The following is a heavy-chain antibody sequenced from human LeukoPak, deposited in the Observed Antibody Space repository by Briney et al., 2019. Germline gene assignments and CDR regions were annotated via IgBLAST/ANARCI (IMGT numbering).Heavy chain of an antibody. J-gene: IGHJ5*02. D-gene: IGHD5-24*01. CDR2: IWHDGSSK. CDR1: GFTFSSYL. V-gene: IGHV3-33*01. CDR3: TRDAGSFNWAGWFDP. Sequence: GGSLRLSCAASGFTFSSYLMHWVRQAPGKGLEWVAVIWHDGSSKYYADSVRGRFSISRDNSKKTLYLQMNSPRAEDTAVYYCTRDAGSFNWAGWFDPWGQGTLVTVSS.